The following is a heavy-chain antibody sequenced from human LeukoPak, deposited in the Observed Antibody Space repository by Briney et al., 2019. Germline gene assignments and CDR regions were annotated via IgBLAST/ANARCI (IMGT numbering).Heavy chain of an antibody. V-gene: IGHV1-18*01. CDR3: ARVGIRAITMVRGVKGFDP. D-gene: IGHD3-10*01. Sequence: ASVKVSCKASGYTFTSYGISWVRQAPGQGLEWMGWISAYNGNTNYAQKLQGRVTMTTDTSTSTAYMELRSLRSDDTAVYYCARVGIRAITMVRGVKGFDPWGQGTLVTVSS. CDR2: ISAYNGNT. J-gene: IGHJ5*02. CDR1: GYTFTSYG.